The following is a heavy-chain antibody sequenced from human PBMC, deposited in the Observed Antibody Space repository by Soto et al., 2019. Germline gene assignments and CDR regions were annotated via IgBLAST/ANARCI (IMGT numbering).Heavy chain of an antibody. CDR2: IYNGGTT. CDR3: ARGPSGDKVDF. Sequence: QVPRQESGPILVKPSQTLSLTCTVSGGSISSVYDCWSWIRQSPDKGLEWIGHIYNGGTTYNNPSLTSRVTISVATSKNRFSLQLRSVTAADTAVYFCARGPSGDKVDFWGQGTLVTVSS. V-gene: IGHV4-30-4*01. J-gene: IGHJ4*02. D-gene: IGHD7-27*01. CDR1: GGSISSVYDC.